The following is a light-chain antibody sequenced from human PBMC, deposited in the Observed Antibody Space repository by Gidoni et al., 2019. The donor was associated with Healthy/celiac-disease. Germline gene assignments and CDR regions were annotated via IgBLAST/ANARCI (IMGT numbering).Light chain of an antibody. CDR2: DAS. J-gene: IGKJ2*01. CDR1: QSISSW. Sequence: DIQMTQSPSTLSASVGDRVTITFRASQSISSWLAWYQQKPGKATKLLIYDASSLESGVPSRFSGSGSGTEFTLTISSLQPDDFATYYCQQYNSSPYTFGQGTKLEIK. CDR3: QQYNSSPYT. V-gene: IGKV1-5*01.